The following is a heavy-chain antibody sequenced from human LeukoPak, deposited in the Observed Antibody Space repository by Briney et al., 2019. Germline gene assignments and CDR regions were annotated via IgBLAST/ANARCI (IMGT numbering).Heavy chain of an antibody. V-gene: IGHV4-30-4*01. J-gene: IGHJ4*02. Sequence: SETLSLTCTVSGGSISSGDYYWSWIRQPPGKGLEWIGYIYYSGSTYYNPYLKSRVTISVDTYKNQFSLKLSSVTAADTAVDYCAIGTPTVTFDYWGQGTLVTVSS. CDR3: AIGTPTVTFDY. D-gene: IGHD4-17*01. CDR1: GGSISSGDYY. CDR2: IYYSGST.